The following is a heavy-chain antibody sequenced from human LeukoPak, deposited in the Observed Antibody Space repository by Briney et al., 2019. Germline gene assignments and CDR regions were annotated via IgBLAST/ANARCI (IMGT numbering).Heavy chain of an antibody. CDR3: ARVEFRVFAYYYDSSGYYYLQH. CDR2: IIPIFGTA. J-gene: IGHJ1*01. CDR1: GGTFSSYA. V-gene: IGHV1-69*13. D-gene: IGHD3-22*01. Sequence: SVKVSCKASGGTFSSYAISWVRQAPGQGLEWMGGIIPIFGTANYAQKFQGRVTITAYESTSTAYMELSSLRSEDTAVYYCARVEFRVFAYYYDSSGYYYLQHWGQGTLVTVSS.